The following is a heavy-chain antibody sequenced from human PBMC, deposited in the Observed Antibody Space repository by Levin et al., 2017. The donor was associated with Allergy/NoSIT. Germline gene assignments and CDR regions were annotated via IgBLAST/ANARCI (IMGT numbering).Heavy chain of an antibody. J-gene: IGHJ3*02. CDR3: ARDRIRELEPGAFDS. CDR2: IIPIFGTA. V-gene: IGHV1-69*13. D-gene: IGHD1-1*01. Sequence: GASVKVSCKASGGTFSSYAISWVRQAPGQGLEWMGGIIPIFGTANYAQKFQGRVTITADESTSTAYMELSSLRSEDTAVYYCARDRIRELEPGAFDSWGQGTMVTVSS. CDR1: GGTFSSYA.